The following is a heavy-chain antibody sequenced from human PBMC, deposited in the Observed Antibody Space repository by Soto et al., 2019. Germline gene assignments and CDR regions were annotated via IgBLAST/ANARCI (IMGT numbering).Heavy chain of an antibody. CDR1: RFTFSSFW. CDR2: INSDGSST. Sequence: EVQLVESGGGLVQPGGSLRLSCAASRFTFSSFWFHWVRQAPGKGLVWVSHINSDGSSTSYADSVKGRFTISRENAKNTLYLQMNSLRAEDTAVYYCARAAYSSSQTFLVDPRGQGTLVTVSS. J-gene: IGHJ5*02. CDR3: ARAAYSSSQTFLVDP. V-gene: IGHV3-74*01. D-gene: IGHD6-13*01.